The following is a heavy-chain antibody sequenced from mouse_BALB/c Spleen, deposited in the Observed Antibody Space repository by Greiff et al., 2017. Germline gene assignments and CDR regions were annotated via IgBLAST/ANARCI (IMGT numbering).Heavy chain of an antibody. CDR3: VRRRDFDY. CDR1: GYTFTSYW. V-gene: IGHV1S81*02. J-gene: IGHJ2*01. Sequence: QVQLKQPGAELVKPGASVKLSCKASGYTFTSYWMHWVKQRPGQGLEWIGEINPSNGRTNYNEKFKGKATLTADKSSSTAYMQLSSLTSDDSAVYFCVRRRDFDYWGQGTTLTVSS. CDR2: INPSNGRT.